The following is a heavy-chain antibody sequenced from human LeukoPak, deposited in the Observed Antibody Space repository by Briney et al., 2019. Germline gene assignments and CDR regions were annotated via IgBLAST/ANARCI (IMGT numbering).Heavy chain of an antibody. CDR2: VNHAGST. J-gene: IGHJ4*02. Sequence: SETLSLTCTISGGSFGDYYWTWIRQPPGKGLEWIGEVNHAGSTNYNPSLKSRATISVDTSTNHFTLRLSSLTAADTAVYYCARLPIGGPWDGYNSFGITIFDYWGQGTLVTVSS. V-gene: IGHV4-34*01. CDR3: ARLPIGGPWDGYNSFGITIFDY. CDR1: GGSFGDYY. D-gene: IGHD5-24*01.